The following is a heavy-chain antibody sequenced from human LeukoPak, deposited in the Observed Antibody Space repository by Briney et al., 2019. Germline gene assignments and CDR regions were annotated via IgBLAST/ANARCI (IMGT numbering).Heavy chain of an antibody. CDR1: GYTLTELS. Sequence: ASVKVSCKVSGYTLTELSMHWVRQAPGKGLEWMGGFDPEDGETIYAQKFQGRVTMTEDTSTDTAYMELSSLRSEDTAVYYCARGPESGSYCRYWGQGTLVTVSS. V-gene: IGHV1-24*01. D-gene: IGHD1-26*01. CDR2: FDPEDGET. CDR3: ARGPESGSYCRY. J-gene: IGHJ4*02.